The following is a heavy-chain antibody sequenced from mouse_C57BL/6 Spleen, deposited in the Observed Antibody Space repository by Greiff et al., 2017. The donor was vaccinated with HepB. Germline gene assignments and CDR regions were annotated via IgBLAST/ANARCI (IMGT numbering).Heavy chain of an antibody. CDR2: IDPSDSYT. Sequence: QVQLQQPGAELVMPGASVKLSCKASGYTFTSYWMHWVKQRPGQGLEWIGEIDPSDSYTNYNQKFKGKSTLTVDKSSSTAYMQLSSLTSEDSAVYYCARNRGGNYPVYFDYWGQGTTLTVSS. D-gene: IGHD2-1*01. J-gene: IGHJ2*01. CDR3: ARNRGGNYPVYFDY. CDR1: GYTFTSYW. V-gene: IGHV1-69*01.